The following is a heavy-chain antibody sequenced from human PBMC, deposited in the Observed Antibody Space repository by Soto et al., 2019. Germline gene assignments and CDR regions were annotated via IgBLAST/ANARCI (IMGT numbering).Heavy chain of an antibody. CDR3: ARTLGSLAVLNWLDP. Sequence: GASVKVSCKASGGTFSSYAISWVRQAPGQGLEWMGGIIPIFGTANYAQKFQGRVTITADESTSTAYMELSSLRSEDTAVYYCARTLGSLAVLNWLDPWGQGTLVTVYS. CDR1: GGTFSSYA. V-gene: IGHV1-69*13. CDR2: IIPIFGTA. D-gene: IGHD6-13*01. J-gene: IGHJ5*02.